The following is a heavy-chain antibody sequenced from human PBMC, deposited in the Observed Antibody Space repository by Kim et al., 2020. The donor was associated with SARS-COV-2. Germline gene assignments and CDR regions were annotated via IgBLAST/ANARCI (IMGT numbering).Heavy chain of an antibody. CDR3: ARDSNGVLWFGEF. V-gene: IGHV3-11*05. D-gene: IGHD3-10*01. CDR2: ISSSSSYT. Sequence: GGSLRLSCAASGFTFSDYYMSWIRQAPGKGLEWVSYISSSSSYTNYADSVKGRFTISRDNAKNSLYLQMNSLRAEDTAVYYCARDSNGVLWFGEFRGQGTLVTVSS. J-gene: IGHJ4*02. CDR1: GFTFSDYY.